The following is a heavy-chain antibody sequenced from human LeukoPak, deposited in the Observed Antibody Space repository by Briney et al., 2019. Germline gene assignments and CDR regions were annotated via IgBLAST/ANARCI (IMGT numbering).Heavy chain of an antibody. CDR2: MYSGGST. Sequence: GGSLRLSCAASGITVSVNFMSWVRQAPGKGPEWVSPMYSGGSTAHADSARGRFIISRDAAKNTVDLQMNSLRTEDTAVYYCARDPPGGGYWGQGTLVTVSS. V-gene: IGHV3-66*02. CDR3: ARDPPGGGY. D-gene: IGHD1-26*01. CDR1: GITVSVNF. J-gene: IGHJ4*02.